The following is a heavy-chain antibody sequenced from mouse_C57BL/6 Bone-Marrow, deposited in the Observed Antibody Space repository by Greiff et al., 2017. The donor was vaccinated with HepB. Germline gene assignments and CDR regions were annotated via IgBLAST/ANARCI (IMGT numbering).Heavy chain of an antibody. CDR1: GYTFTSYW. CDR3: ARGGTMPLDY. V-gene: IGHV1-52*01. CDR2: IDPSDSET. D-gene: IGHD1-1*02. J-gene: IGHJ2*01. Sequence: QLQQPGAALFRPGSSAKLSCKASGYTFTSYWMHWVKQRPIQGLEWIGNIDPSDSETHYNQKFKDKATLTVDKSSSTAYMQLSSLTSEDSAVYYCARGGTMPLDYWGQGTTLTVSS.